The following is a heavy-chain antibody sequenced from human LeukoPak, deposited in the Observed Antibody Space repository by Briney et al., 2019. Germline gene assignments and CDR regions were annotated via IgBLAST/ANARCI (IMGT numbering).Heavy chain of an antibody. V-gene: IGHV5-51*01. CDR3: ARLFRNCSGGSCYSDWFDP. CDR2: IYPGDSHT. D-gene: IGHD2-15*01. J-gene: IGHJ5*02. Sequence: GESLKISCKGSGYSFTSYWIGWVRQMPGKGLEWMGMIYPGDSHTRYSPSFQGQVTISADKSISTAYLQWSSLKASDTAMYYCARLFRNCSGGSCYSDWFDPWGQGTLVTVSS. CDR1: GYSFTSYW.